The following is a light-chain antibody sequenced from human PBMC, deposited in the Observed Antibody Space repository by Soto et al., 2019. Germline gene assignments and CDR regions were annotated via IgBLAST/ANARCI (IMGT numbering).Light chain of an antibody. CDR2: GSS. J-gene: IGKJ1*01. CDR1: QSVSSD. Sequence: EIVLTQSPVTLSLSRGERATLSCMASQSVSSDLAWYQHKPGQAPRLLIYGSSTRATGIPARFSGRGSGTEFTLTISRLEPEDFAVYYCQQYGSSGTFGQGTKVDIK. V-gene: IGKV3-20*01. CDR3: QQYGSSGT.